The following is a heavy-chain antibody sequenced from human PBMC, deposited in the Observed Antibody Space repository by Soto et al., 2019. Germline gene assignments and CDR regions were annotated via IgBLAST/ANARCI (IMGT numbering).Heavy chain of an antibody. CDR3: AKDYGIAFLGLMDV. D-gene: IGHD4-17*01. CDR1: GFTFDDYT. V-gene: IGHV3-43*01. Sequence: GSLRLSCAASGFTFDDYTMHWVRQAPGKGLEWVSLISWDGGSTYYADSVKGRFTISRDNSKNSLYLQMNSLRTEDTALYYCAKDYGIAFLGLMDVWGQGTPVTVPS. CDR2: ISWDGGST. J-gene: IGHJ6*02.